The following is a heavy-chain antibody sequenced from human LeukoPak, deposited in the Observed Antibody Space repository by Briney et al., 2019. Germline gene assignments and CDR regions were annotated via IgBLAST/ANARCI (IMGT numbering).Heavy chain of an antibody. CDR3: ARSSSVTIPGYYFDY. CDR1: GYTFTTYG. D-gene: IGHD2-21*01. CDR2: ISAYNGNT. Sequence: ALVKVSCKASGYTFTTYGISWVRQAPGQGLEWMGWISAYNGNTNYAQKLQGRVTMTTDTSTSTAYMELRSLRSDDTAVYYCARSSSVTIPGYYFDYWGQGTLVTVSS. J-gene: IGHJ4*02. V-gene: IGHV1-18*01.